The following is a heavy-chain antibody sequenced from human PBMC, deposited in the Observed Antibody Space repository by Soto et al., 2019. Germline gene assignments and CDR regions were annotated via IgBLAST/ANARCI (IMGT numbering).Heavy chain of an antibody. CDR2: IKTDGSII. CDR3: ARARQGAWYVDL. CDR1: GFSFSSYW. V-gene: IGHV3-74*01. Sequence: EVQLVESGGGLVQPGGSLRLSCAASGFSFSSYWMHWVSQAPGKGLVWVSRIKTDGSIITYADSVKGRFTISRDNAKNALYLHMNTLRAEETAVDYCARARQGAWYVDLWGRGTVVSVSS. D-gene: IGHD3-16*01. J-gene: IGHJ2*01.